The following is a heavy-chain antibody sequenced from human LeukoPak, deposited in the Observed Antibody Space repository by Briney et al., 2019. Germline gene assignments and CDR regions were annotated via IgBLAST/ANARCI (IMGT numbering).Heavy chain of an antibody. D-gene: IGHD1-26*01. CDR2: IYYSGST. Sequence: SETLSLTCTVSGGSISSYYWSWIRQPPGKGLEWIGYIYYSGSTNYNPSLKSRVTISVDTSKNQFSPKLSSVTAADTAVYYCARDSRRELLHAFDIWGQGTMVTVSS. CDR3: ARDSRRELLHAFDI. V-gene: IGHV4-59*01. CDR1: GGSISSYY. J-gene: IGHJ3*02.